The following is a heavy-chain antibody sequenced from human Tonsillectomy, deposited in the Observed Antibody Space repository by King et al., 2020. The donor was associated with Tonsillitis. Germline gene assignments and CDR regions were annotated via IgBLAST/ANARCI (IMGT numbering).Heavy chain of an antibody. D-gene: IGHD3-22*01. Sequence: VQLVESGGGLVKPGGSLRLSCAASGFTFSNSWMSWVRQAPGRGLEWVGWIKTNSDGGSQDYPSPAKGRFTLSRYDSKNTLYLQMNSLKTDDTAVYYCTTTYYDSSGYPYYFDNWGQGTLVTVSS. CDR2: IKTNSDGGSQ. V-gene: IGHV3-15*01. CDR3: TTTYYDSSGYPYYFDN. J-gene: IGHJ4*02. CDR1: GFTFSNSW.